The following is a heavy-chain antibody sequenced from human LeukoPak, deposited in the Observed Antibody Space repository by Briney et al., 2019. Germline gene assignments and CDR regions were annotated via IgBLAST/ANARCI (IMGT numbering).Heavy chain of an antibody. J-gene: IGHJ4*02. CDR3: ARESYGVVVPAANDY. Sequence: GGSLRLSCAASGFIFSQYSINWVRQAPGKGLEWVSHIRSTGDTFYADSVKGRFTISRDNARNSLYLQMNSLRAEDTAVYYCARESYGVVVPAANDYWGQGTLVTVSS. V-gene: IGHV3-48*01. D-gene: IGHD2-2*01. CDR2: IRSTGDT. CDR1: GFIFSQYS.